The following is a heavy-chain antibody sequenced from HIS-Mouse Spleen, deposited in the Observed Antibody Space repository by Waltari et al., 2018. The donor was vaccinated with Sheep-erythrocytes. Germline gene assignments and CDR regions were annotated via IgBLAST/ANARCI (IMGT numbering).Heavy chain of an antibody. V-gene: IGHV4-34*01. CDR1: GGSFSGYY. D-gene: IGHD6-19*01. CDR3: ARASSRRSVAGSLDY. CDR2: INHSGST. Sequence: QVQLQQWGAGLLKPSETLSLTCAVYGGSFSGYYWSWVRQPPGKGLEWIGEINHSGSTNYNPSLKSRVTISVDTSKNQFSLKLSSVTAADTAVYYCARASSRRSVAGSLDYWGQGTLVTVSS. J-gene: IGHJ4*02.